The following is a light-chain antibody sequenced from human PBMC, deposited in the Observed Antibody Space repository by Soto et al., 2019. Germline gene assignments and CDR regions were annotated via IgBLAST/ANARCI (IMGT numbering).Light chain of an antibody. V-gene: IGLV2-23*02. CDR2: EVT. J-gene: IGLJ3*02. CDR3: CSYAGSSTWV. CDR1: SSDVGSYNL. Sequence: QSVLTQPASVSGSPGQSITISCTGTSSDVGSYNLVSWYQHHPGKAPKVMIYEVTKRPSGVSDRFSGSKSGNTASLTISGLQADDEADYYCCSYAGSSTWVFGGGTQLTVL.